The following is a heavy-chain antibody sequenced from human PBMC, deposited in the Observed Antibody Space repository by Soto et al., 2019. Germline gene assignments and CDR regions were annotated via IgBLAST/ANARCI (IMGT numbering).Heavy chain of an antibody. D-gene: IGHD2-21*01. CDR3: ARDHINGGKFEY. CDR1: GFTFSNYW. V-gene: IGHV3-7*01. CDR2: IKQDGSQN. J-gene: IGHJ4*02. Sequence: EVQLVESGGGLVQPGGSLRLSCAASGFTFSNYWMSWVRQAPGKGLEWVANIKQDGSQNYYVDSVKGRFTTSRDNTKNSFYLQMNSLRAEDTAVYYCARDHINGGKFEYWGRGNLVTVSS.